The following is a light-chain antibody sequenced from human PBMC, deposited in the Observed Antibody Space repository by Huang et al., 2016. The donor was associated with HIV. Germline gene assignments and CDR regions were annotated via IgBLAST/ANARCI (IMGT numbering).Light chain of an antibody. Sequence: DIQMTQSPSTLSAAVGDRVTITCRASQSVTIWLAWFQQKPGKDPKLLIYKASTLESGFPSRFSGSGSGTEFTLTIDSLQPDDVATYYCQQYSRSATFGQGTKLEIK. CDR3: QQYSRSAT. CDR2: KAS. CDR1: QSVTIW. J-gene: IGKJ2*01. V-gene: IGKV1-5*03.